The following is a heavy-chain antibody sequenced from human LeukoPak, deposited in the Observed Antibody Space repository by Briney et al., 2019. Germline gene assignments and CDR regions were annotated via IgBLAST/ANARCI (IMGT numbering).Heavy chain of an antibody. J-gene: IGHJ4*02. Sequence: SETLSLTCTVSGGSISSSTYYWGWIRQPPGKGLEWIGSIYSSGSTYYNPSLKSRVTISVDTSKNQFSLKLSSVTAADTAVYYCARSGSGYLRYYFDYWGQGTLVTVSS. CDR3: ARSGSGYLRYYFDY. CDR1: GGSISSSTYY. V-gene: IGHV4-39*07. D-gene: IGHD5-12*01. CDR2: IYSSGST.